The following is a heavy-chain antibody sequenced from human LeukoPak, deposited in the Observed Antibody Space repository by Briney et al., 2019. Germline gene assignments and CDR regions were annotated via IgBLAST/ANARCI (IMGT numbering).Heavy chain of an antibody. CDR1: GGTFSIYA. Sequence: ASVKVSCTSSGGTFSIYAISWVRQAPGQGLEWMGRIIPIFGIANYAQKFQGRVTITADKSTSTAYMELSSLRSEDTAVYYCASSDRVVPAAMRYYYYGMDVWGQGTTVTVSS. CDR3: ASSDRVVPAAMRYYYYGMDV. CDR2: IIPIFGIA. J-gene: IGHJ6*02. V-gene: IGHV1-69*04. D-gene: IGHD2-2*01.